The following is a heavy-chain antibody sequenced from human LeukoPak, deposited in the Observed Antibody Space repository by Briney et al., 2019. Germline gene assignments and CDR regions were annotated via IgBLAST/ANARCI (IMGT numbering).Heavy chain of an antibody. CDR3: ANYYRSPRYSNYYMDV. J-gene: IGHJ6*03. CDR1: GFSLSYYY. CDR2: IKEDGTEK. D-gene: IGHD3-10*01. Sequence: PGGSLRLSCAASGFSLSYYYVTWLRQAPGKGLEWVANIKEDGTEKYYMDSVKGRFTISRDNAENSLYLQMNSLRVEDTAVYYCANYYRSPRYSNYYMDVWGKGTTVTVSS. V-gene: IGHV3-7*01.